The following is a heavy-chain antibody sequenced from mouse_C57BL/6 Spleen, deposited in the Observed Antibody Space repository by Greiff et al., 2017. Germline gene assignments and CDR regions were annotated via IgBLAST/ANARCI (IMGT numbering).Heavy chain of an antibody. CDR3: TTGYGSTYAMDY. CDR1: GFNIKDDY. J-gene: IGHJ4*01. CDR2: IDPENGDT. Sequence: VQLKQSGAELVRPGASVKLSCTASGFNIKDDYMHWVKQRPEQGLEWIGWIDPENGDTEYASKFQGKATITADTSSNTAYLQLSSLTSEDTAVYYCTTGYGSTYAMDYWGQGTSVTVSS. V-gene: IGHV14-4*01. D-gene: IGHD1-1*01.